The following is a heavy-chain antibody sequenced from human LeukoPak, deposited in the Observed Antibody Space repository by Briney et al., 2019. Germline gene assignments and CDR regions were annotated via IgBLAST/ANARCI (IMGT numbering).Heavy chain of an antibody. J-gene: IGHJ3*02. CDR2: LYSGGST. CDR3: ARGGSSGWHGYAFDI. V-gene: IGHV3-53*01. Sequence: GGSLRLSCAASGFSVSSNYMSWVRQAPGKGLEWVSVLYSGGSTHYADSVNGRFTISRDNSKNTLYLQMNSLRAEDTAVYYCARGGSSGWHGYAFDIWGQGTMVTVSS. CDR1: GFSVSSNY. D-gene: IGHD6-19*01.